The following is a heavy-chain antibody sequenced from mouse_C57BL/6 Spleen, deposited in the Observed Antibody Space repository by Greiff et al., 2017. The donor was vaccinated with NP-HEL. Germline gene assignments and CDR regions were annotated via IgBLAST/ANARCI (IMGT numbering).Heavy chain of an antibody. J-gene: IGHJ3*01. V-gene: IGHV1-74*01. CDR2: IHPSDSDT. CDR3: AMGYYGSSSAWFAY. CDR1: GYPFTSYW. Sequence: QVQLQQPGAELVKPGASVKVSCKASGYPFTSYWMHWVKQRPGQGLEWIGRIHPSDSDTNYNQKFKGKATLTVDKSSSTAYMQLSSLTSEDSAVYYCAMGYYGSSSAWFAYWGQGTLVTVSA. D-gene: IGHD1-1*01.